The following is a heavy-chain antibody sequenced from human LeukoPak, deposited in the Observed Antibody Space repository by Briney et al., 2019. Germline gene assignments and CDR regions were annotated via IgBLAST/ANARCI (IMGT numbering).Heavy chain of an antibody. V-gene: IGHV4-34*01. Sequence: PSETLSLTCAVYGGSFSGYYWSWIRQPPGKGLEWIGEINHSGSTNYNPSLKSRVTISVDTSKNQFSLKLSSVTAADTAVYYCARGFRPSGSSSWYMVADFDYWGQGTLVTVSS. J-gene: IGHJ4*02. CDR2: INHSGST. D-gene: IGHD6-13*01. CDR3: ARGFRPSGSSSWYMVADFDY. CDR1: GGSFSGYY.